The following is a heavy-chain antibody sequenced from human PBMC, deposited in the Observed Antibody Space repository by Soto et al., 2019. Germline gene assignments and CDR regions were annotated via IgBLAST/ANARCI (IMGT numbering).Heavy chain of an antibody. CDR2: VSSSGTTM. CDR3: ARMGPRAARPSY. Sequence: QVQLAESGGGLVEPGGYLRISCAASGFTFSDYDMSWIRQSPGKGLEWASFVSSSGTTMYFADAVKGRFTISRDNAKNSLYLQMNSLRAEDTAVYYCARMGPRAARPSYWGQGTLVTVSS. CDR1: GFTFSDYD. J-gene: IGHJ4*02. D-gene: IGHD6-6*01. V-gene: IGHV3-11*01.